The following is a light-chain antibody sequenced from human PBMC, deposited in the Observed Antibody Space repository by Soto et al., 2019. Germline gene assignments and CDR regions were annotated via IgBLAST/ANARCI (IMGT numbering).Light chain of an antibody. CDR1: SSDVCGYNY. J-gene: IGLJ2*01. CDR2: DVS. CDR3: SSYTSSSTVV. V-gene: IGLV2-14*01. Sequence: QSALTQPASVSGSPGQSITISCTGTSSDVCGYNYVSWYQQHPGKAPKLMIYDVSNRPSGVSNRFSGSKSGNTASLTISGLQAEEEAGYYCSSYTSSSTVVFGGGTKLTVL.